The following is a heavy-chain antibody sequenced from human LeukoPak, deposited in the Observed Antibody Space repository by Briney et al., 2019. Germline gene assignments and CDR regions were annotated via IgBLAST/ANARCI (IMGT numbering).Heavy chain of an antibody. Sequence: SETLSLTCAVSGGSFSGHYWNWIRQPPGKGLEWFGEINHGGSTNYNPSLKSRVTISVDMSQNQFSLKLSSVTAADTAVYYCARGGSTLHSAGGHDIEFYYYYYMDVWGKGTTVTISS. CDR3: ARGGSTLHSAGGHDIEFYYYYYMDV. D-gene: IGHD3-9*01. J-gene: IGHJ6*03. CDR2: INHGGST. V-gene: IGHV4-34*01. CDR1: GGSFSGHY.